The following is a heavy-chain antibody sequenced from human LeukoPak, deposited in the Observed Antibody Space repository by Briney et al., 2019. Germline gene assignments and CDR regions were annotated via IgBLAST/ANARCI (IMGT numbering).Heavy chain of an antibody. D-gene: IGHD4-17*01. J-gene: IGHJ4*02. V-gene: IGHV4-39*01. CDR2: IFYSGSA. CDR3: AKQSATSSVNDY. CDR1: GGSTSSSSYY. Sequence: PSETLSLTCTVSGGSTSSSSYYWGWIRQPPGKGLEWIGSIFYSGSAYYNPSLKSRVTISIDTSKNQFSLKLNSVTAADTAVYYCAKQSATSSVNDYWGQGTLVTVSS.